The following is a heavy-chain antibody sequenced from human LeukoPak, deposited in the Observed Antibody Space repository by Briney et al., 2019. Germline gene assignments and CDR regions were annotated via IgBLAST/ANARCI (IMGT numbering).Heavy chain of an antibody. V-gene: IGHV3-23*01. CDR3: AKDRVITMIVVVISGFDY. D-gene: IGHD3-22*01. CDR1: GFTFSSYA. J-gene: IGHJ4*02. CDR2: ISGSGGST. Sequence: GGSLRLSCAASGFTFSSYAMSWVRQAPGKGLEWVSAISGSGGSTYYADSVKGRFTISRDNSKNTLYLQMNSLRAEDTAVYYCAKDRVITMIVVVISGFDYCGQGTLVTVSS.